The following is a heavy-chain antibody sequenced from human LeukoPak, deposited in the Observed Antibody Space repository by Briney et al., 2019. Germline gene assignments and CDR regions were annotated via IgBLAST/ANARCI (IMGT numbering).Heavy chain of an antibody. Sequence: PSETLSLTCTVSGGSISSYYWSWIRQPPGKGLEWIGYIYYSGSTNYNPSLKSRVTISVDTSKNQFSLKLSSVTAADTAVYYCARVYGSEAFDIWGQGTMVTVSS. CDR2: IYYSGST. D-gene: IGHD1-14*01. J-gene: IGHJ3*02. CDR1: GGSISSYY. V-gene: IGHV4-59*01. CDR3: ARVYGSEAFDI.